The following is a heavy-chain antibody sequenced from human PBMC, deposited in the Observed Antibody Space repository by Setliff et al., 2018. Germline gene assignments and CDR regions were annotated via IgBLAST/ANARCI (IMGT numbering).Heavy chain of an antibody. V-gene: IGHV4-61*09. CDR2: IYTSGST. J-gene: IGHJ4*02. CDR3: ATNPYQLLNFDY. Sequence: LSLTCTVSGGSISSGSYYWSWIRQPAGKGLEWIGHIYTSGSTNYNPSLKSRVTISVDTSKNQFSLKLSSVTAADTAVYYCATNPYQLLNFDYWGQGTLVTVSS. CDR1: GGSISSGSYY. D-gene: IGHD2-2*01.